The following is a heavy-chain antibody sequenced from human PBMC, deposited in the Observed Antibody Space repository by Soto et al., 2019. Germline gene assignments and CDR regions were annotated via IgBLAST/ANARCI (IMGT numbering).Heavy chain of an antibody. CDR3: ARHGGYGQGYYYYYGMDV. CDR2: IYPGDSDT. CDR1: GYSFTSYW. D-gene: IGHD5-18*01. J-gene: IGHJ6*02. Sequence: GESLKISCKGSGYSFTSYWIGWVRQMPGKGLEWMGIIYPGDSDTRCSPSFQGQVTISADKSISTAYLQWSSLKASDTAMYYCARHGGYGQGYYYYYGMDVWGQGTAVTVSS. V-gene: IGHV5-51*01.